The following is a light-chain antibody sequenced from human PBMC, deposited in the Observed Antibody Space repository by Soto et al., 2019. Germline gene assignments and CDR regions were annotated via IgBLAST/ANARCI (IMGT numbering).Light chain of an antibody. CDR2: DVS. Sequence: SVLTQPASVAGSPGQSTTISCTGTSSDVGAFNHISWYQQYPGKAPKLMIYDVSTRPSGVSNRFSGSKSGNTASLTISGLQAEDEADYYCSSHASRSTLIFGGGTKVTVL. CDR1: SSDVGAFNH. V-gene: IGLV2-14*03. CDR3: SSHASRSTLI. J-gene: IGLJ2*01.